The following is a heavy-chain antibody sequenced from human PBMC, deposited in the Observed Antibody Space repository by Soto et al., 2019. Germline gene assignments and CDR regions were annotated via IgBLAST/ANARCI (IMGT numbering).Heavy chain of an antibody. Sequence: EVQLLESGGGLVQPGGSLRLSCAASGFSFSSYAMVWVRRAPGKGLEWVSVISARGGSLYFADSVKGRFTISRDNSKNVLSLEMNSLRAEDTATYFCAKGSIEYRASVDNWGQGTLVVVSS. V-gene: IGHV3-23*01. CDR2: ISARGGSL. CDR3: AKGSIEYRASVDN. J-gene: IGHJ4*02. D-gene: IGHD5-12*01. CDR1: GFSFSSYA.